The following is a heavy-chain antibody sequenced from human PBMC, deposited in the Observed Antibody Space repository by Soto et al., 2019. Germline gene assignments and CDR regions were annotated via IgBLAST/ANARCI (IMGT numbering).Heavy chain of an antibody. J-gene: IGHJ1*01. CDR1: GYTFTSYY. D-gene: IGHD3-22*01. V-gene: IGHV1-46*01. CDR3: ARVFPSGYDRRGYYAY. CDR2: INPSGGST. Sequence: ASVKVSCKASGYTFTSYYMHWVRQAPGQGLEWMGIINPSGGSTSYAQKFQGRVTMTRDTSTSTVYMELSSLRSEDTAVYYCARVFPSGYDRRGYYAYCGQGSLVTVSS.